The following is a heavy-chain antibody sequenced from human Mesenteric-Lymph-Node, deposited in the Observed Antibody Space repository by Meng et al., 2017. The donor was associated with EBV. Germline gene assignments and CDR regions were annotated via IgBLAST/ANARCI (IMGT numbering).Heavy chain of an antibody. D-gene: IGHD3-9*01. V-gene: IGHV1-18*01. J-gene: IGHJ4*02. Sequence: QVQLQQSGAEVMKPGASVKVSCQASGDSCSSNSSSRWLRAPGQELQGMGGKSAYNGNTNYAQTLQSRVTMTVDKSTNTSYLKLRCLTAADTAVYYCARHPEYYDISGSYDYWGQGTLVTVSS. CDR2: KSAYNGNT. CDR1: GDSCSSNS. CDR3: ARHPEYYDISGSYDY.